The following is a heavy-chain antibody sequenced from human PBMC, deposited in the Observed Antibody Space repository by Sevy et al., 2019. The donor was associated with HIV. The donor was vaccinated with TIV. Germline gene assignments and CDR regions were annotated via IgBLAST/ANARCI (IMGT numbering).Heavy chain of an antibody. Sequence: SETLSLTCTVSGGSVSSGSYYWSWIRQPPGKGLEWIGYIYYSGSTNYDPSLKSRVTISVDTSKNQFSLKLSSVTAADTAVYYCVRENYYDSSGYPNYFDYWGQGTLVTVSS. CDR2: IYYSGST. V-gene: IGHV4-61*01. J-gene: IGHJ4*02. D-gene: IGHD3-22*01. CDR3: VRENYYDSSGYPNYFDY. CDR1: GGSVSSGSYY.